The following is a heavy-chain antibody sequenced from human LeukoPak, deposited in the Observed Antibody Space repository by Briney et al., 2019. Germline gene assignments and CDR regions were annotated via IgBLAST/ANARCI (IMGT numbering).Heavy chain of an antibody. CDR1: GFTFGDYA. V-gene: IGHV3-49*04. Sequence: GSLRLSCTASGFTFGDYAMSWVRQAPGKGLEWVGFIRSKAYGGTTEYAASVKGRFTISRDDSKSIAYLQMNSLKTEDTAVYYCTRAPLDELPTVYRGQGTLVTVSS. D-gene: IGHD1-1*01. CDR2: IRSKAYGGTT. CDR3: TRAPLDELPTVY. J-gene: IGHJ4*02.